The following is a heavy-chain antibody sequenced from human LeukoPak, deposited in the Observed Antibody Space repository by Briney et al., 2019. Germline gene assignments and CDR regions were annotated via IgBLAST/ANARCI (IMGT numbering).Heavy chain of an antibody. CDR3: AKDHGYSSSWYAVDY. V-gene: IGHV3-30*18. Sequence: GRSLRLSCAASGFSFSSYGMHWVRQAPGKGLEWVAVISDDGSNKYYADSVKGRFTTSRDTSKNTLYLHMNSLRAEDTAVYYCAKDHGYSSSWYAVDYWGQGTLVTVSS. CDR2: ISDDGSNK. J-gene: IGHJ4*02. D-gene: IGHD6-13*01. CDR1: GFSFSSYG.